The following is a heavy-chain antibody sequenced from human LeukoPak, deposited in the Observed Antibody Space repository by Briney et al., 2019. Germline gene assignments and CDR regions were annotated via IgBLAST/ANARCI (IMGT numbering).Heavy chain of an antibody. J-gene: IGHJ6*02. D-gene: IGHD3-16*01. V-gene: IGHV3-74*01. CDR3: ARGGGLDV. CDR2: ISSDGSST. Sequence: PGGSLRLSCAASGFTFSSYWMHWVRQAPGKGLVWVSRISSDGSSTTYADSVQGRFTISRDNAKNTLYLQMSNLRAEDTAVYFRARGGGLDVWGQGATVTVSS. CDR1: GFTFSSYW.